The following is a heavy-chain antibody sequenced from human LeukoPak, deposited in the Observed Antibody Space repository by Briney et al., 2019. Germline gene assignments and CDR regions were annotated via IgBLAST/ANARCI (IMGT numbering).Heavy chain of an antibody. CDR2: INPSGGST. J-gene: IGHJ4*02. V-gene: IGHV1-46*01. CDR3: ASSSGYYYAFDY. D-gene: IGHD3-22*01. Sequence: GASVKVSCKASGGTFSSYAISWVRQAPGQGLEWMGIINPSGGSTSYAQKFQGRVTMTRDTSTSTVYMELSSLRSEDTAVYYCASSSGYYYAFDYWGQGTLVTVSS. CDR1: GGTFSSYA.